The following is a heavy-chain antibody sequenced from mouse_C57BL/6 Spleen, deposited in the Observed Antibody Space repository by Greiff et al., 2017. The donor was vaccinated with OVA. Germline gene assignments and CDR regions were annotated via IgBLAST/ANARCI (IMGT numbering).Heavy chain of an antibody. CDR2: IYPSDSET. D-gene: IGHD1-1*01. CDR1: GYTFTSYW. J-gene: IGHJ4*01. CDR3: ARYGDGYYAMDY. Sequence: QVQLQQPGAELVRPGSSVKLSCKASGYTFTSYWMDWVKQRPGQGLEWIGNIYPSDSETHYNQKFKDKATLTVDKSSSTAYMQLSSLTSEDSAVYYCARYGDGYYAMDYWGQGTSVTVSS. V-gene: IGHV1-61*01.